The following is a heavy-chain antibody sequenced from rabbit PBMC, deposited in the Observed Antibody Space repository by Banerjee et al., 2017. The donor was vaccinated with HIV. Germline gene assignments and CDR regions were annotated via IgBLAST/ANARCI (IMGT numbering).Heavy chain of an antibody. V-gene: IGHV1S45*01. CDR3: ARAWYGSGDPYAL. Sequence: QEQLEESGGDLVKPEGSLTLTCTASGFSFSSSYWICWVRQAPGKGLEWIACIYAGSSGSTGYASWAKGRFTISKTSSTTVTLQMTSLTAADTATYFCARAWYGSGDPYALWGQGTLVTVS. CDR2: IYAGSSGST. CDR1: GFSFSSSYW. D-gene: IGHD6-1*01. J-gene: IGHJ3*01.